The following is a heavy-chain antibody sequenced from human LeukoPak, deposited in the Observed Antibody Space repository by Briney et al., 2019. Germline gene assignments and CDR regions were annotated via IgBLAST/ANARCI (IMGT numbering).Heavy chain of an antibody. V-gene: IGHV3-21*01. CDR3: ASSVVVDVRGAYDY. CDR2: LTTTGSDT. Sequence: PGGSLRLSCAASGFTVSSNYMSWVRQAPGKGLEWVSSLTTTGSDTYYADSVKGRFTISRDNAKNSLYLQMNSLRAEDTAVYYCASSVVVDVRGAYDYWGQGTLVTVSS. D-gene: IGHD2-15*01. J-gene: IGHJ4*02. CDR1: GFTVSSNY.